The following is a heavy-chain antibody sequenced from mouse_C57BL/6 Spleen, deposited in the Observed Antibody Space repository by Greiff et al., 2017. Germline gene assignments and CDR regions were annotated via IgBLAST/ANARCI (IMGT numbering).Heavy chain of an antibody. J-gene: IGHJ1*03. Sequence: DVKLVESGGGLVKPGGSLKLSCAASGFTFSSYTMSWVRQTPEKRLEWVATISGGGGNTYYPDSVKGRFTISRDNAKNTLYLQMSSLRSEDTALYYCARQGPSYYSNYNWYFDVWGTGTTVTVSS. D-gene: IGHD2-5*01. CDR3: ARQGPSYYSNYNWYFDV. CDR1: GFTFSSYT. CDR2: ISGGGGNT. V-gene: IGHV5-9*01.